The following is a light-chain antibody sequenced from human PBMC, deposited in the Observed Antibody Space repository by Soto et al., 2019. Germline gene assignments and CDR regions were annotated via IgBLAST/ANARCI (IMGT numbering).Light chain of an antibody. CDR3: QSYDSSNVV. CDR2: EDN. V-gene: IGLV6-57*04. CDR1: SVSIASNY. Sequence: NFMLTQPHSVSESPGKTVTISCTRSSVSIASNYVQWYQQRPGSAPTTVIYEDNQRPSGVPDRFSGSIDSSSNSASLTISGLKTEDEADYYCQSYDSSNVVFGGGTKVTVL. J-gene: IGLJ2*01.